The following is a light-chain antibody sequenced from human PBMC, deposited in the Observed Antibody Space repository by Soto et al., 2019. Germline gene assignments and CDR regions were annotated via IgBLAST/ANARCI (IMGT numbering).Light chain of an antibody. J-gene: IGKJ2*01. V-gene: IGKV3-20*01. CDR3: RQYGSSPSYT. CDR1: QSLSSY. Sequence: EIVLTQSPGTLSLSPGKRATLSCRASQSLSSYLAWYQQKPGQAPRLLIYGASSGATGIPDRFSGSGSGTDFTLTISRLEPEDFAVYYCRQYGSSPSYTFGQGTKLEIK. CDR2: GAS.